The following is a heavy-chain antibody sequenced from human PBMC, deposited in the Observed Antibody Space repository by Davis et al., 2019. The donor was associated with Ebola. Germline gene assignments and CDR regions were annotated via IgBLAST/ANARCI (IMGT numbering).Heavy chain of an antibody. J-gene: IGHJ2*01. CDR3: AKRDSRDSRYFDL. Sequence: PGGSLRLSCAASGFTFSDYYMSWIRQAPGKGLEWLSYIGVNIIYTNYADSVKGRFTISRDNAKNLLYLQMSSLRAEDTAMYYCAKRDSRDSRYFDLWGRGTLVTVSS. D-gene: IGHD6-13*01. CDR1: GFTFSDYY. V-gene: IGHV3-11*06. CDR2: IGVNIIYT.